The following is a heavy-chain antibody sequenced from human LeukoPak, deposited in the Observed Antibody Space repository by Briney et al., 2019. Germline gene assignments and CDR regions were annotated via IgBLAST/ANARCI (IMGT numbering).Heavy chain of an antibody. J-gene: IGHJ4*02. Sequence: GGSLRLSCAASGFTFSNYAFAWVRQAPGKGLEWISTISASGGATFYAESVRSRFTISRDNSKNTLQLQVNSLRAEDTALYYCAREGPLGTYKGFDSWGQGTLVIVSS. CDR2: ISASGGAT. CDR1: GFTFSNYA. D-gene: IGHD7-27*01. CDR3: AREGPLGTYKGFDS. V-gene: IGHV3-23*01.